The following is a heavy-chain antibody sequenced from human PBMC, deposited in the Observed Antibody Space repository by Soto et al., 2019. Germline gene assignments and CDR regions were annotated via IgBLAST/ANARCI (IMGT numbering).Heavy chain of an antibody. CDR1: GGTLRNYG. J-gene: IGHJ6*02. V-gene: IGHV1-69*12. CDR2: IIPVFGTA. CDR3: SRGDATKIAVTTYYGMDV. Sequence: QVQLVQSGAEVKKPGSSVRVSCKASGGTLRNYGISWVRQAPGQGLEWMGGIIPVFGTANYAQKFQGRVTITADESTSTVYMDVTRLRSEDTAVYYCSRGDATKIAVTTYYGMDVWGQGTTVTVSS. D-gene: IGHD4-17*01.